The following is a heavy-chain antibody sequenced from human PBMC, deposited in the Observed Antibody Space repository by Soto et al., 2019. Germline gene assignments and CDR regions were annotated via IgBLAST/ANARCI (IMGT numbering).Heavy chain of an antibody. CDR2: ISHTGST. D-gene: IGHD6-25*01. Sequence: QLQLQESGSGLVKPSQTLSLTCAVSGGSITSSGYSWGWIRQPPGKGLEWIGYISHTGSTNYNPSIKVGASMSVATSKHQFSLEVGSAIAADTAVDDGARGGGSLGSWGQGTLVTVSS. V-gene: IGHV4-30-2*01. J-gene: IGHJ5*01. CDR1: GGSITSSGYS. CDR3: ARGGGSLGS.